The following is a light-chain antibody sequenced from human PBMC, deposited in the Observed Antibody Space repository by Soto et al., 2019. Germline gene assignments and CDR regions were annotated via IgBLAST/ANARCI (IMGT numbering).Light chain of an antibody. J-gene: IGKJ1*01. CDR2: GAS. Sequence: EIVLTQSPGTLSLSPGERATLSCRASQSVSSTYLAWYQQKPGQAPRLLIYGASNRATGIPDRFSGSGSGTDFTLTISRLEPEDFAVYYCQQYDYCWTFGQGTNVEIK. CDR3: QQYDYCWT. V-gene: IGKV3-20*01. CDR1: QSVSSTY.